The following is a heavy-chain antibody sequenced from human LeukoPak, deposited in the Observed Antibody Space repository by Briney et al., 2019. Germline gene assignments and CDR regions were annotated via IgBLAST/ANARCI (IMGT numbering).Heavy chain of an antibody. J-gene: IGHJ1*01. V-gene: IGHV4-39*01. CDR2: IYHSGRT. CDR3: ARRRYYDSTGYFE. Sequence: PSETLPLTCAVSGDYISSSSYYWGWIRQSPGTGLEWIGDIYHSGRTYYNPSFKSRVAISIDTSKNQFSLRLRSMTAADTAVFYCARRRYYDSTGYFEWGRGTLVTVSS. CDR1: GDYISSSSYY. D-gene: IGHD3-22*01.